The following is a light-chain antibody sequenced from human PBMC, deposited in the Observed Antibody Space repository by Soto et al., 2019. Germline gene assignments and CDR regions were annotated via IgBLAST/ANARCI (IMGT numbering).Light chain of an antibody. Sequence: DIPVTQSPSSVSASVGDRVTITCRASQGLVSWLAWYQQKPGKAPKLLIYAASSFQSGVPSRFSDSGSGTDFTLTSSSLQPEDVATYYCQQNSSFPLTFGGGTKVEIK. CDR3: QQNSSFPLT. CDR1: QGLVSW. CDR2: AAS. V-gene: IGKV1-12*01. J-gene: IGKJ4*01.